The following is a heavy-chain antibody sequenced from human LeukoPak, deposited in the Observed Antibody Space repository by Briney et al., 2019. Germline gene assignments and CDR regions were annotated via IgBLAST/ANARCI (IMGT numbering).Heavy chain of an antibody. D-gene: IGHD5-24*01. CDR1: GGSISSYY. CDR2: IYYSGST. J-gene: IGHJ5*02. Sequence: SETLSLTCTVSGGSISSYYWSWIRQPPGKGLEWIGYIYYSGSTNYNPSLKSRVTISVDTSKNQFSLKLSSVTAADTAVYYCARHGPRDGYNYNWFDPWGQGTLVTVSS. V-gene: IGHV4-59*08. CDR3: ARHGPRDGYNYNWFDP.